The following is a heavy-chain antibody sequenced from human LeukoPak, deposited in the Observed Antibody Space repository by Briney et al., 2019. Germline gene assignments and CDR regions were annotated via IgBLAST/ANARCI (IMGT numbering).Heavy chain of an antibody. CDR3: ARAPIPGREEAFDI. Sequence: GASVKVSCKASGGTVSSYAISWVRQAPGQGLEWMGGIIPIFGTPNYAQKFQGRVTITADESTSTAYMELSSLRSEDTAVYYCARAPIPGREEAFDIWGQGTMVTVSS. V-gene: IGHV1-69*13. CDR2: IIPIFGTP. CDR1: GGTVSSYA. J-gene: IGHJ3*02. D-gene: IGHD1-14*01.